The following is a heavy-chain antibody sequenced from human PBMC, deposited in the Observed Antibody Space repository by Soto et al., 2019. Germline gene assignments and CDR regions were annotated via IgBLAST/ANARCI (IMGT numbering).Heavy chain of an antibody. Sequence: EVQLLESGGGLVQPGGSLRLSCAASGFTFSSYAMSWVRQAPGKGLEWVSAISGSGGSTYYADSVKGRFTISRDNSKNTLYLQMNSLRAEDTAVYYCAKDSSSWYRFGFRPRWFDPWGQGTLVTVSS. J-gene: IGHJ5*02. CDR3: AKDSSSWYRFGFRPRWFDP. V-gene: IGHV3-23*01. CDR2: ISGSGGST. D-gene: IGHD6-13*01. CDR1: GFTFSSYA.